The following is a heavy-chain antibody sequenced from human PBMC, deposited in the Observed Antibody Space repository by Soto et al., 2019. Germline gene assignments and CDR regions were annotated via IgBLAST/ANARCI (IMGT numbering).Heavy chain of an antibody. Sequence: QITLKESGPTLVKPTQTLTLTCTFSGFSLSTSGVGVGWIRQPPGKALEWLALIYWDDDKRYSPSLKSRLTITKDTSKNQVVLTMTNMDPVDTATYYCARSKGGAVAGQDLFDYWGQGTLVTVSS. D-gene: IGHD6-19*01. CDR1: GFSLSTSGVG. CDR2: IYWDDDK. V-gene: IGHV2-5*02. J-gene: IGHJ4*02. CDR3: ARSKGGAVAGQDLFDY.